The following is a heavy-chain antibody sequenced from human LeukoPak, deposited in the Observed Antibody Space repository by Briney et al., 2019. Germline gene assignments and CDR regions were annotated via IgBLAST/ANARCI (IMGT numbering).Heavy chain of an antibody. Sequence: PGGSLRLSCAASGFTSSSYWMHWVRQAPGKGLVWVSRINSDGSSTSYADSVKGRFTISRDNAKNTLYLQMNSLRAEDTAVYYCARDSMVRGVIRQYYYGMDVWGKGTTVTVSS. CDR2: INSDGSST. D-gene: IGHD3-10*01. CDR1: GFTSSSYW. J-gene: IGHJ6*04. V-gene: IGHV3-74*01. CDR3: ARDSMVRGVIRQYYYGMDV.